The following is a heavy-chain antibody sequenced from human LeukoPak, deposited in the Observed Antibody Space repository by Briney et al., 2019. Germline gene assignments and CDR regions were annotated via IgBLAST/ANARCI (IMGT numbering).Heavy chain of an antibody. Sequence: GGSLRLSCAASGFTFSGSPILWLRQASGKGLEWVGRIRSKADNYATAYAASVQGRCTISRDDSKSTAYLQLNSLKTEDTAVYYCTQSNYWGQGALVTVSS. J-gene: IGHJ4*02. V-gene: IGHV3-73*01. CDR1: GFTFSGSP. CDR3: TQSNY. CDR2: IRSKADNYAT.